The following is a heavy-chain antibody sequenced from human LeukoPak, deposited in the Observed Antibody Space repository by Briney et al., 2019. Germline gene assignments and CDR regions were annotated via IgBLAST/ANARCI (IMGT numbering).Heavy chain of an antibody. J-gene: IGHJ6*03. CDR2: ISHSGST. CDR1: GGSFSGYY. CDR3: ARHLIRRDYSSGWSQPRYYYYYMDV. D-gene: IGHD6-19*01. Sequence: SETLSLTCAVYGGSFSGYYWSWIRQPPGKGLEWIGEISHSGSTNYNPSLKSRVTISVDTSKNQFSLKLSSVTAADTAVYYCARHLIRRDYSSGWSQPRYYYYYMDVWGKGTTVTISS. V-gene: IGHV4-34*01.